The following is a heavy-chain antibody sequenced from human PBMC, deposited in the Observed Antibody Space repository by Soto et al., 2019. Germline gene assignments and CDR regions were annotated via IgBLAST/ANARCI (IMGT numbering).Heavy chain of an antibody. CDR2: IIPIFGTA. Sequence: SVKVSCKASGGAFSSYAISWVRQAPRQGLEWMGGIIPIFGTANYAQNFQGRVTITADASTSTAYLKLSSLRSEDTAVYYCARGRNILNAADYYYDYGMAVWAQGTTVTASS. V-gene: IGHV1-69*13. D-gene: IGHD1-1*01. J-gene: IGHJ6*02. CDR3: ARGRNILNAADYYYDYGMAV. CDR1: GGAFSSYA.